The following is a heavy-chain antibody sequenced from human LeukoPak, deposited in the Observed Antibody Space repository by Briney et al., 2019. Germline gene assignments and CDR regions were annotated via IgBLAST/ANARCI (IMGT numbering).Heavy chain of an antibody. J-gene: IGHJ4*02. D-gene: IGHD3-10*01. V-gene: IGHV4-59*08. CDR2: IYYSGST. CDR3: ARHSGSGSYYKIIDY. Sequence: SETLSLTCTVSGGSISSYYWSWIRQPPGKGLEWIGYIYYSGSTNYNPSLKSRVTISVDTSKNQFSLKLSSVTAADTAVYYCARHSGSGSYYKIIDYWGQGTLVTVSS. CDR1: GGSISSYY.